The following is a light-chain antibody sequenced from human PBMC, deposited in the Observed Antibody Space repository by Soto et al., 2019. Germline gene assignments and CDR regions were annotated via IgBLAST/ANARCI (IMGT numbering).Light chain of an antibody. CDR3: CSYISSSTLVV. Sequence: QSALTQPASVSGSPGQSITISCTGTSSDVGGYNYVSWYQQHPGKAPKRMIYEVSNRPSGVSNRFSDSKSGNTASLTISGLQAEDEADYYCCSYISSSTLVVFGGGTKLTVL. J-gene: IGLJ2*01. V-gene: IGLV2-14*01. CDR1: SSDVGGYNY. CDR2: EVS.